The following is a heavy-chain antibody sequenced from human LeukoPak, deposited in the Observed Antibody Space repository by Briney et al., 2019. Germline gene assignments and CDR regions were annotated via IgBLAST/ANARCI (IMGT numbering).Heavy chain of an antibody. J-gene: IGHJ4*02. CDR1: GFTFRSYS. CDR3: ATPRTSSGWYYFDY. D-gene: IGHD6-19*01. V-gene: IGHV3-21*01. CDR2: ISSSSSYI. Sequence: GGSLRLSCEVSGFTFRSYSMNGVRQAPGKGLEWVSSISSSSSYIYYADSVKGRFTISRDNAKNSLYLQMNSLRVEDTAVYYCATPRTSSGWYYFDYWGQGTLVTVSS.